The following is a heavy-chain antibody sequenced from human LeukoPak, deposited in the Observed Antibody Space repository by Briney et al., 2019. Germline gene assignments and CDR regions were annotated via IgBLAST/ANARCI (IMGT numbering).Heavy chain of an antibody. J-gene: IGHJ1*01. D-gene: IGHD3-22*01. Sequence: GGSLRLSCTASGFTFSSYSLNWVRQAPGKGLEWVSSVSTGSNYIYYADSVKGRFTISRDNDKNSLYLQMNSLRVEDTAVYYCAGGDTSGYYSVNFQHWGQGTLVTVSS. CDR3: AGGDTSGYYSVNFQH. CDR1: GFTFSSYS. CDR2: VSTGSNYI. V-gene: IGHV3-21*01.